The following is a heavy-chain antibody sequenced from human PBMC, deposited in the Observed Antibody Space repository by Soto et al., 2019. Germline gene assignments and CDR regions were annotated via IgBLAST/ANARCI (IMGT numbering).Heavy chain of an antibody. D-gene: IGHD3-10*01. CDR1: GYAFTTYG. CDR3: ARGRYGAY. J-gene: IGHJ4*02. V-gene: IGHV1-18*01. Sequence: QVHLVQSGAEVKKPGASVKVSCKGSGYAFTTYGITWVRQAPGQGLEWMGWISAHNGNTNYAQKLQGRVTVTRDTSTSTAYMELRRLRSDDTAVYYCARGRYGAYWGQGARVTVSS. CDR2: ISAHNGNT.